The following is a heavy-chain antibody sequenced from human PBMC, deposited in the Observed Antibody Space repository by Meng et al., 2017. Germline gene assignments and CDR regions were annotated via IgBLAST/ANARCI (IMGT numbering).Heavy chain of an antibody. V-gene: IGHV1-18*01. CDR2: INAYNGYT. J-gene: IGHJ4*02. Sequence: QGQLVQSGAEVKKPGASVKVSCNASAHTLSSDGFAWVRQAPGQGLEWMGWINAYNGYTDYAQKFLGRVTLTTDTSTNTGYMELRSLTSDDTAVYYCATRGNPYLDCWGQGTLVTVS. CDR3: ATRGNPYLDC. CDR1: AHTLSSDG.